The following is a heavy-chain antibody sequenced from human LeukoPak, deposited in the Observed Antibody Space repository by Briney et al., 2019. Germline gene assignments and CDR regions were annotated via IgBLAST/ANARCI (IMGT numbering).Heavy chain of an antibody. D-gene: IGHD3-22*01. J-gene: IGHJ4*02. CDR1: GYSISSGYY. V-gene: IGHV4-38-2*02. Sequence: KPSETLSLTCTASGYSISSGYYWGWIRQPPGKGLEWIGSIYHSGSTYYNPSLKSRVTISVDTSKNQFSLKLSSVTAADTAVYYCARVGLVVIYFDHWGQGTLVTVSS. CDR2: IYHSGST. CDR3: ARVGLVVIYFDH.